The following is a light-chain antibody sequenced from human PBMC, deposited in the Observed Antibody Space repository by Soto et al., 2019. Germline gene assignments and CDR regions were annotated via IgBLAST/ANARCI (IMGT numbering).Light chain of an antibody. Sequence: IVLTQSPGTLSLSPGETATLSCRASQSLRSSYVAWYQQRAGQAPRLLIYGGSSRATGFPDKFSGSGAGTDFTLTISRLDPEDSAVYYCHCQEFPTSRVYTLCQGTRLEIK. CDR1: QSLRSSY. CDR2: GGS. J-gene: IGKJ2*01. CDR3: HCQEFPTSRVYT. V-gene: IGKV3-20*01.